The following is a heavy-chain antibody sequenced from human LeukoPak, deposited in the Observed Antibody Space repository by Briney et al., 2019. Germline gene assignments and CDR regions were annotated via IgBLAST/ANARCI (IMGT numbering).Heavy chain of an antibody. V-gene: IGHV3-7*01. J-gene: IGHJ3*02. D-gene: IGHD6-19*01. Sequence: GGSLRLSCAASGFTFDDYGMSWVRQAPGKGLEWVANIKQDGSEKYYVDSVKGRFTISRDNAKNSLYLQMNSLRAEDTAVYYCARGLPIAVGAFDIWGQGTMVTVSS. CDR3: ARGLPIAVGAFDI. CDR2: IKQDGSEK. CDR1: GFTFDDYG.